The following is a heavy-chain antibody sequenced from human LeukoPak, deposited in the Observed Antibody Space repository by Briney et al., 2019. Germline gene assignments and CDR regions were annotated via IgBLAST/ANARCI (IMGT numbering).Heavy chain of an antibody. CDR1: GFTVSSNY. D-gene: IGHD2-2*01. CDR2: IYSGGST. J-gene: IGHJ4*02. V-gene: IGHV3-66*01. CDR3: ARVGDCGRASCYAIDY. Sequence: GGSLRLSCAASGFTVSSNYMSWVRQAPGKGLEWVSIIYSGGSTHSTDSVRGRFIISRDISKNTLYLQMNSLRAEDTAVYYCARVGDCGRASCYAIDYWGQGTLVTVSS.